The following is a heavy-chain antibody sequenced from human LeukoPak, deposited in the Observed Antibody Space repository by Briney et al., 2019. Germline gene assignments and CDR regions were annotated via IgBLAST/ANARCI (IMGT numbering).Heavy chain of an antibody. CDR1: GDSVSGNSVA. CDR2: TYYRSKWYN. D-gene: IGHD4-17*01. J-gene: IGHJ4*02. CDR3: ARGYGDSLLNY. Sequence: SQTLSLTCAISGDSVSGNSVAWNWIRQSPSRGLEWLGRTYYRSKWYNDYAVSVKSRITIKSDTSKNQFSLQLNSVTPEDTAVYYCARGYGDSLLNYWGRGALVTVSS. V-gene: IGHV6-1*01.